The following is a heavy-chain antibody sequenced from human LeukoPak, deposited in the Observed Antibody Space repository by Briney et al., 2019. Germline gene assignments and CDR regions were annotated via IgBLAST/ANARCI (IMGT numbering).Heavy chain of an antibody. CDR3: ARRTKWGIAAAGTYY. J-gene: IGHJ4*02. CDR2: IYYSGST. V-gene: IGHV4-39*01. D-gene: IGHD6-13*01. CDR1: GGSISSSSYY. Sequence: SETLSLTCTVSGGSISSSSYYWGWIRQPPGKGLEWIGSIYYSGSTYYNPPLKSRVTISVDTSKNQFSLKLSSVTAADTAVYYCARRTKWGIAAAGTYYWGQGTLVTVSS.